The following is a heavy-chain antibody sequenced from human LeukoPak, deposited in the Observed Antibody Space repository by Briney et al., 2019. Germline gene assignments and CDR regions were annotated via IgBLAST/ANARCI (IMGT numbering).Heavy chain of an antibody. D-gene: IGHD3-3*01. J-gene: IGHJ5*02. CDR3: ARESGITIFGVVIDNNWFDP. CDR2: IMPIFGTA. Sequence: GASVKVSCKASGGTFSSYAISWVRQAPGQGLEWMGRIMPIFGTANYAQKFQGRVTITTDESTSTAYMELSSLRSEDTAVYYCARESGITIFGVVIDNNWFDPWGQGTLVTVSS. CDR1: GGTFSSYA. V-gene: IGHV1-69*05.